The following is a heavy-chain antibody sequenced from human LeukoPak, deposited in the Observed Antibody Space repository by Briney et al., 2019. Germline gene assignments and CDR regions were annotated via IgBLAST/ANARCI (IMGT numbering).Heavy chain of an antibody. Sequence: KPSETLSFTCSVSGGSVSSGSYYWSWIRQPPGKGLEWIGYSSYSGSTSYNPSLKSRVTIAVDTSKNQFSLRLRSVTAADTAVYYCATVRWNDGDAFDIWGQGTMVTVSS. CDR1: GGSVSSGSYY. J-gene: IGHJ3*02. D-gene: IGHD1-1*01. V-gene: IGHV4-61*01. CDR3: ATVRWNDGDAFDI. CDR2: SSYSGST.